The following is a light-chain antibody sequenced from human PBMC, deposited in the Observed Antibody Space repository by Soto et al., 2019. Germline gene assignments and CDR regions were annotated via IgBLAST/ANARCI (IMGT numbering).Light chain of an antibody. CDR2: WAS. Sequence: DIVMTQSPDSLAVSLGERATINCKSSQTVLYSSNNKNYLAWYLQKPGQPPKLLIYWASTRESGVPDRFSGSGSGTDFTLTISSLQAADVAVYYCQQYYSTPHTFGQGTKLEIK. CDR1: QTVLYSSNNKNY. CDR3: QQYYSTPHT. J-gene: IGKJ2*01. V-gene: IGKV4-1*01.